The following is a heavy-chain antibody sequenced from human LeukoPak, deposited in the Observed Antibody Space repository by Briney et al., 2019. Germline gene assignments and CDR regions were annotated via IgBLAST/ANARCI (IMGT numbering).Heavy chain of an antibody. D-gene: IGHD3-3*01. J-gene: IGHJ6*03. CDR3: ASNTYYDFWSGYRLGYYYYYMDV. Sequence: GGSLRLSCAASGFTVSSNYMSWVRQAPGKGLEWVSVIYSGGSTYYADSVKGRFTISRDNSKNTLYLQMNSLRAEDTAVYYCASNTYYDFWSGYRLGYYYYYMDVWGKGTTVTVSS. V-gene: IGHV3-53*01. CDR2: IYSGGST. CDR1: GFTVSSNY.